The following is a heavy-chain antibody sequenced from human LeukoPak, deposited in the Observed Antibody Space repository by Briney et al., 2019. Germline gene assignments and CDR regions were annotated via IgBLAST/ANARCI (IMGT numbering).Heavy chain of an antibody. CDR3: ARDRRYYYDSSGYYAFDY. V-gene: IGHV1-2*02. CDR1: GYTFTGYY. D-gene: IGHD3-22*01. J-gene: IGHJ4*02. Sequence: ASVKVSCKASGYTFTGYYMHWVRQAPGQGLEWMGWINPNSGGTNYAQKFQGRVTMTRDTSISTAYMELRSLRSDDTAVYYCARDRRYYYDSSGYYAFDYWGQGTLVTVSS. CDR2: INPNSGGT.